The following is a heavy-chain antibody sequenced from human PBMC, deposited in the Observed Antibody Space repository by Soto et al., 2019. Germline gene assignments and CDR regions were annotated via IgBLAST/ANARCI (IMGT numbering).Heavy chain of an antibody. CDR1: GFTFSNYW. D-gene: IGHD2-15*01. CDR3: ARGDCVGGTCYSLAGSFYYYMDV. V-gene: IGHV3-74*02. J-gene: IGHJ6*03. CDR2: INSDGSVS. Sequence: EVQLVESGGGLVQPGGSLRLSCAASGFTFSNYWMYWVRQAPGKGLEWVSRINSDGSVSSYADSVTGRLTISRDNVKNTLYQQMDSLRAEDTAVYYCARGDCVGGTCYSLAGSFYYYMDVWGKGTTVTVFS.